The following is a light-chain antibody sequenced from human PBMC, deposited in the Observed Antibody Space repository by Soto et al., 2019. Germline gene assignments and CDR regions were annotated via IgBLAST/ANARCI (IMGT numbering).Light chain of an antibody. CDR3: QQYNSYSPMYT. J-gene: IGKJ2*01. CDR2: DAS. Sequence: DIQMTQSPSTLSASVGDRVTITCRASQSISSWLAWYQQKPGKAPKLLIYDASSLESGVTSRFSGSGSGTEFTRTISSLQPDDFATYYCQQYNSYSPMYTFGQGTKLEIK. CDR1: QSISSW. V-gene: IGKV1-5*01.